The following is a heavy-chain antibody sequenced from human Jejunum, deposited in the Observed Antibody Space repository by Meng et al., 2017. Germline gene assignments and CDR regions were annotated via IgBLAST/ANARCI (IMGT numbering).Heavy chain of an antibody. D-gene: IGHD6-19*01. J-gene: IGHJ4*02. CDR3: AREEGAVAGRAFDY. CDR1: GDPIRSYY. V-gene: IGHV4-4*07. CDR2: MYTSGST. Sequence: VHLPSSGPGLVKPSETLSPPCTFSGDPIRSYYWSWIRQPAGKGLEWIGRMYTSGSTNYNPSLKSRVTMSLDMSKNQFSLELRSVTAADTAVYYCAREEGAVAGRAFDYWGQGTLVTVSS.